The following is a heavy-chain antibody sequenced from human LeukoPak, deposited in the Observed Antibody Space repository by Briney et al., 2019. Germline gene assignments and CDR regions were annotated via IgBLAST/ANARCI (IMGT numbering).Heavy chain of an antibody. Sequence: PSETLSLTCTVSGGSMRGYYWSWIRQPPGKGVEWIGYMYYSGGTNYNPSLESRVTISVDTSKNQFSLKLTSVTAADAAVYYCARLGYCSSARCSNWFDPWGQGTLVTVSS. D-gene: IGHD2-2*01. CDR1: GGSMRGYY. V-gene: IGHV4-59*01. J-gene: IGHJ5*02. CDR2: MYYSGGT. CDR3: ARLGYCSSARCSNWFDP.